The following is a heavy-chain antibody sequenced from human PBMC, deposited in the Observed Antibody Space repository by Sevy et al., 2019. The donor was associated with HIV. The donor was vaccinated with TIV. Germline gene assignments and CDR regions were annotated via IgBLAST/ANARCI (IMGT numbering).Heavy chain of an antibody. V-gene: IGHV3-7*01. D-gene: IGHD3-22*01. J-gene: IGHJ6*02. CDR3: AGVSSIYYDRGYFYAMDV. CDR2: INQDGSEK. CDR1: RFTFSSYW. Sequence: GGSLRLSCAASRFTFSSYWMSWVRQAPGKGLEWVANINQDGSEKYHLDSVKGRFTFSRDNAKNSLYLQMNSLRAEDSSVYFCAGVSSIYYDRGYFYAMDVWGQGTTVTVSS.